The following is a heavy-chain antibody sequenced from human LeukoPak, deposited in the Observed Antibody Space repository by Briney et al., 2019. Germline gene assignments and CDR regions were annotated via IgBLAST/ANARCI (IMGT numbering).Heavy chain of an antibody. CDR2: ISSSSSYT. J-gene: IGHJ4*02. Sequence: GGSLRVSCAASEFIFSGYVMSWVRQAPGKGLEWVSYISSSSSYTNYADSVKGRFTISRDNAKNSLYLQMNSLRAEDTAIYYCACGGIVVAGTLGYWGQGILVTVSS. D-gene: IGHD6-19*01. V-gene: IGHV3-11*06. CDR3: ACGGIVVAGTLGY. CDR1: EFIFSGYV.